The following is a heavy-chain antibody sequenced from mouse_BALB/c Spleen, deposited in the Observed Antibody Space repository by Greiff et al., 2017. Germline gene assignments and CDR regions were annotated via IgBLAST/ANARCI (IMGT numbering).Heavy chain of an antibody. CDR1: GDSITSGY. V-gene: IGHV3-8*02. D-gene: IGHD2-1*01. J-gene: IGHJ4*01. Sequence: EVKLMESGPSLVKPSQTLSLTCSVTGDSITSGYWNWIRKFPGNKLEYMGYISYSGSTYYNPSLKSRISITRDTSKNQYYLQLNSVTTEDTATYYCARYRGNYPYYAMDYWGQGTSVTVSS. CDR2: ISYSGST. CDR3: ARYRGNYPYYAMDY.